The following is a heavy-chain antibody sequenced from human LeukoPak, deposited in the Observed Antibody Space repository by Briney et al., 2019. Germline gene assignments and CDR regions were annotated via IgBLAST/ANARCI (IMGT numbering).Heavy chain of an antibody. Sequence: ASVKVSCKASGYTFTGYHMHWVRQAPGQGLEWMGWINPNSGGTNYAQKFQGRVTMTRDTSISTAYMELSRLRSDDTAVYYCARVPHYDSSGFIDYWGQGTLVTVSS. D-gene: IGHD3-22*01. CDR2: INPNSGGT. J-gene: IGHJ4*02. V-gene: IGHV1-2*02. CDR3: ARVPHYDSSGFIDY. CDR1: GYTFTGYH.